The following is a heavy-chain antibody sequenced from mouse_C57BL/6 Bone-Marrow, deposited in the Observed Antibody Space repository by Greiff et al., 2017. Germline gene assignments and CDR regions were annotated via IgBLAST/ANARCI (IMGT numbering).Heavy chain of an antibody. D-gene: IGHD3-1*01. CDR1: GFTFSDPG. Sequence: EVQLVESGGGLVKPGGSLKLSCAASGFTFSDPGMHWVRQAPEKGLEWVAYISSGSSTIYYADTVKGRFTISRDNAKNTLFLQMTSLRSEDTAMYYCARPGWAWFAYWGQGTLVTVSA. CDR2: ISSGSSTI. CDR3: ARPGWAWFAY. J-gene: IGHJ3*01. V-gene: IGHV5-17*01.